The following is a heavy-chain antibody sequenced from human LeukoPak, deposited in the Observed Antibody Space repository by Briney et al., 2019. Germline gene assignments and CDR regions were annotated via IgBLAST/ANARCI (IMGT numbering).Heavy chain of an antibody. CDR2: ITSSGSTI. CDR1: GFTFSSYS. J-gene: IGHJ5*02. V-gene: IGHV3-48*01. Sequence: GGYLSLSCAASGFTFSSYSMNWVRQAPGQGLVGVIYITSSGSTIYYADSVKGRFTISRDNAKNSLSLQMNSLRAEDTAVYYCARAGYCSGGSCIRSFDPWGQGTLVTVSS. CDR3: ARAGYCSGGSCIRSFDP. D-gene: IGHD2-15*01.